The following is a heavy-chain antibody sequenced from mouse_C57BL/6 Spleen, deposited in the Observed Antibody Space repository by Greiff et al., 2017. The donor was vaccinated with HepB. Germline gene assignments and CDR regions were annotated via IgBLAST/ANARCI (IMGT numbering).Heavy chain of an antibody. Sequence: QVQLQQPGTELVKPGASVKLSCKASGYTFTSYWMHWVQQRPGQGLEWIGNINPSNGGTTYNEKFKSKATLTVAKSSSTAYMQLSSLTSEDSAVYYCARGGDGYSPWFAYWGQGTLVTVSA. CDR2: INPSNGGT. D-gene: IGHD2-3*01. J-gene: IGHJ3*01. CDR3: ARGGDGYSPWFAY. CDR1: GYTFTSYW. V-gene: IGHV1-53*01.